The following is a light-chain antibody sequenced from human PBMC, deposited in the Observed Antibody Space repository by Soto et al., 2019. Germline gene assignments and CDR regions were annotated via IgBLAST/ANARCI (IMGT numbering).Light chain of an antibody. Sequence: QSVPTQPPSASGTPGQRVTISCSGSSSNIGSNTVNWYQQVPGTAPKLLIYSNNPRPSGVPDRFSGSKSGTSASLAISGLPSEGEADYYCAAWDDSLNGWGFGGGTKLTVL. CDR2: SNN. V-gene: IGLV1-44*01. CDR1: SSNIGSNT. CDR3: AAWDDSLNGWG. J-gene: IGLJ3*02.